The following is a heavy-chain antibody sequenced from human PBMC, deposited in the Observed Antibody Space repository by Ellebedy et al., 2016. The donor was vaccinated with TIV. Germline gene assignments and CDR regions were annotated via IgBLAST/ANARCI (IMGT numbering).Heavy chain of an antibody. D-gene: IGHD5-18*01. J-gene: IGHJ4*02. CDR1: GFTSSDFG. CDR3: ARDPTGYSFASPTYYFDH. Sequence: PGGSLRLSCEASGFTSSDFGMHWVRQAPGRGLEWVAVIWYEGVNKHYADSVRGRFTISRDNSKNTVFLQISSLRADDTAVYYCARDPTGYSFASPTYYFDHWGQGALVTVSS. CDR2: IWYEGVNK. V-gene: IGHV3-33*01.